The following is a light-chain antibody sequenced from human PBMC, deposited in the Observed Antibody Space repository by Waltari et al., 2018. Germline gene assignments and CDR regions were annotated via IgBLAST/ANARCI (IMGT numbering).Light chain of an antibody. Sequence: QSALTQAASVSGSPGQSIPLSCTGPSRDVGSFNLVSWYHQHPGTAPKLLIYEDSKRPSGVSNRFSGSKSGNTASLTISGLQAEDEADYYCCSYAGGYILLFGGGTKLTVL. CDR1: SRDVGSFNL. V-gene: IGLV2-23*01. CDR2: EDS. J-gene: IGLJ2*01. CDR3: CSYAGGYILL.